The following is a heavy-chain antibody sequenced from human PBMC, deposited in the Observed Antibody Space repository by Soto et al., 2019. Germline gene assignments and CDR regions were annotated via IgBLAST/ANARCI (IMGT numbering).Heavy chain of an antibody. J-gene: IGHJ4*02. CDR1: GFTLSSYW. Sequence: EVQLVESGGGLVQPGESLRLSCAASGFTLSSYWMSWVRQAPGKGLEWVANIKQDGSEIFYVDSVKGRVTISRDNAKNSLYLQLNSLRAEDTAVYYCARSTMVRGVIINDWGQGTLVTVSS. V-gene: IGHV3-7*01. CDR2: IKQDGSEI. D-gene: IGHD3-10*01. CDR3: ARSTMVRGVIIND.